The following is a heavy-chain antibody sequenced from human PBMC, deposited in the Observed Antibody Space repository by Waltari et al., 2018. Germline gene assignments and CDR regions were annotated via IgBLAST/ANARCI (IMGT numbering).Heavy chain of an antibody. Sequence: EVQLVQSGAEVKKPGESLKISCKGSGYSFTSYWIGWVRQMPGKGLEWMGIIYPGDSDTRYSPSFQGQVTSAADKSISTAYLQWSSLKASDTAMYYCASTGFWSGYYDYYYGMDVWGQGTTVTVSS. CDR3: ASTGFWSGYYDYYYGMDV. D-gene: IGHD3-3*01. J-gene: IGHJ6*02. CDR2: IYPGDSDT. V-gene: IGHV5-51*01. CDR1: GYSFTSYW.